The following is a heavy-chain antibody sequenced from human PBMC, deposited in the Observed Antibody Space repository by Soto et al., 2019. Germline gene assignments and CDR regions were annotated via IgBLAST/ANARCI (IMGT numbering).Heavy chain of an antibody. CDR3: ARQTTYSSSWFDF. CDR1: GGSIINYY. D-gene: IGHD6-13*01. Sequence: SETLSLTCTVSGGSIINYYWTWIRQPAGKGLEWVGRIYSSGSASYNPSLKSRLSMSVDTSKNQFTLKLTSVTAADTALYYCARQTTYSSSWFDFRRNGTLVTVSS. CDR2: IYSSGSA. V-gene: IGHV4-4*07. J-gene: IGHJ5*01.